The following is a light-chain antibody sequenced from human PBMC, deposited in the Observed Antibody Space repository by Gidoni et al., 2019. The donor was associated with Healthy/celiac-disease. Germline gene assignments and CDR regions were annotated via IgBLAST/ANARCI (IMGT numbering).Light chain of an antibody. J-gene: IGKJ2*04. Sequence: EFVLPLSPSTLSLSPGERATLSCRASQSVSSYLAWYQQKPGQDPRLLIYDASNRATGIPARLSGSGSGTDFTLTISSLEPEDFAVDYCQQRSNWPPMCSFGQGTKLEIK. CDR3: QQRSNWPPMCS. CDR1: QSVSSY. CDR2: DAS. V-gene: IGKV3-11*01.